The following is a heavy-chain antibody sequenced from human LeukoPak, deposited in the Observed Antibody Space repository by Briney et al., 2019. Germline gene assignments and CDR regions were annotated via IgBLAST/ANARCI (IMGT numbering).Heavy chain of an antibody. CDR3: AKGHQLANDAFDI. J-gene: IGHJ3*02. D-gene: IGHD1-1*01. CDR2: ISWNSGSI. CDR1: GFTFDDYA. Sequence: PGGSLRLSCAASGFTFDDYAMHWVRQAPGKGLEWVSGISWNSGSIGYADSVKGRFTTSRDNAKNSLYLQMNSLRAEDTALYYCAKGHQLANDAFDIWGQGTMVTVSS. V-gene: IGHV3-9*01.